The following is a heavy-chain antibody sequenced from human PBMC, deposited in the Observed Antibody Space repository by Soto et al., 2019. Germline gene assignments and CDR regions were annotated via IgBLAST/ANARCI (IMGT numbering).Heavy chain of an antibody. CDR3: TRGYGDYVRDY. CDR2: IRSKANSYAT. V-gene: IGHV3-73*01. D-gene: IGHD4-17*01. Sequence: EVQLVESGGGLVQPGGSLKLSCAVSGFTFSGSAMHWVRQASGKGLEWVGRIRSKANSYATAYAASVKGRFTISRDDSKHTAYLQMNSLITEATAVYYCTRGYGDYVRDYWGQGTLVTVSS. J-gene: IGHJ4*02. CDR1: GFTFSGSA.